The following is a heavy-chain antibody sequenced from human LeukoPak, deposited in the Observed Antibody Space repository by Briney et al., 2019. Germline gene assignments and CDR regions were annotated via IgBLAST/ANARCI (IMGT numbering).Heavy chain of an antibody. D-gene: IGHD6-13*01. CDR1: GGSISSSSYY. V-gene: IGHV4-39*07. J-gene: IGHJ3*02. CDR2: IYYSGST. CDR3: ARERYGKQQLVRAFDI. Sequence: SETLSLTCTVSGGSISSSSYYWGWIRQPPGKGLEWIGSIYYSGSTYYNPSLKSRVTISVDTSKNQFSLKLSSVTAADTAVYYCARERYGKQQLVRAFDIWGQGTMVTVSS.